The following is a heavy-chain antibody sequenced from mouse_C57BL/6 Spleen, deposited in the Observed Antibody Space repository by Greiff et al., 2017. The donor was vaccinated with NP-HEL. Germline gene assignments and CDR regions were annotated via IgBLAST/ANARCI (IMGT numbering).Heavy chain of an antibody. J-gene: IGHJ1*03. D-gene: IGHD1-1*01. CDR2: IDPETGGT. CDR3: TRGDSTVVEGWYFDV. CDR1: GYTFPDYE. Sequence: VQLQQSGAELVRPGASVTLSCKASGYTFPDYEMHWVKQTPVHGLEWIGAIDPETGGTAYNQKFKGKAILTADKSSSTAYMELRSLTSEDSAVYYCTRGDSTVVEGWYFDVWGTGTTVTVSS. V-gene: IGHV1-15*01.